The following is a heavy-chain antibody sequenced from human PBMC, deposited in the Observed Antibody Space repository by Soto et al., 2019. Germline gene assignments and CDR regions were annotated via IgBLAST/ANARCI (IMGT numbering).Heavy chain of an antibody. Sequence: GGSLRLSCAASGFTFRSYAMSWVRQAPGKGLEWVSAISGSGGSTYYADSVKGRFTISIDNSKNTLYLQMNSLRAEDTAVYYCAKDGQDIVVVTAAIDYYYGMDVWRQGTTVNASS. D-gene: IGHD2-2*02. CDR3: AKDGQDIVVVTAAIDYYYGMDV. CDR2: ISGSGGST. V-gene: IGHV3-23*01. J-gene: IGHJ6*01. CDR1: GFTFRSYA.